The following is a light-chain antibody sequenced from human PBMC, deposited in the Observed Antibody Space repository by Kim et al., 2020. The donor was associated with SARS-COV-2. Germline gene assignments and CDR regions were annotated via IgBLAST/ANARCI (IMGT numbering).Light chain of an antibody. V-gene: IGKV3-20*01. CDR2: AAF. Sequence: SPGERVTHSCRASQSVGSSLLAWYQQKPGQAPRLLIYAAFKRVAGIPDRFSGSGSGTDFTLTISRPEPEDFAMYYCQQYGSSPYSFGQGTKLEI. CDR3: QQYGSSPYS. CDR1: QSVGSSL. J-gene: IGKJ2*03.